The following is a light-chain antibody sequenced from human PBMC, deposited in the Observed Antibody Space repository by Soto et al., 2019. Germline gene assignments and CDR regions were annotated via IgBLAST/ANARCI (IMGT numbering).Light chain of an antibody. CDR1: SSDVGGYNY. CDR3: SSYTTSGSLV. J-gene: IGLJ2*01. CDR2: DVS. Sequence: QSVLTQPASVSGSPGQSITISCTGTSSDVGGYNYVSWYQQHPGKAPKLMIYDVSNRPSGVSNRFSGSKSGNTASLTISGLQAEDEADYYCSSYTTSGSLVFGGGTKLTAL. V-gene: IGLV2-14*01.